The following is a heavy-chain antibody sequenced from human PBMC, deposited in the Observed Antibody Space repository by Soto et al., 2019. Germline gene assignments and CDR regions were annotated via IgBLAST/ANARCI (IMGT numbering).Heavy chain of an antibody. CDR1: GFTFSSYA. Sequence: GGSLRLSCATSGFTFSSYAIHWVRQAPGNGLEWVAVISYDGSNKNYADSVKGRFTISRDNSKNTGDLQMNSLRAEDTSVYYCARDGVGVVPAAIRFDYWGQGTLVTVSS. V-gene: IGHV3-30-3*01. CDR3: ARDGVGVVPAAIRFDY. CDR2: ISYDGSNK. J-gene: IGHJ4*02. D-gene: IGHD2-2*01.